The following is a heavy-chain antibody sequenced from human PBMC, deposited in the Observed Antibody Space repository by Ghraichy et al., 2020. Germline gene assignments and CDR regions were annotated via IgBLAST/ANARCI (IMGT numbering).Heavy chain of an antibody. V-gene: IGHV3-48*02. J-gene: IGHJ4*02. CDR3: AREMSDSRGYDYPDY. Sequence: GESLNISCAASGFSFTTYSMNWVRQAPGKGLEWLSYISRSGNVGFYADSVKGRFTISRDNAKNSLSLEMKSLRDEDTAVYYCAREMSDSRGYDYPDYWGQGTLGTVSS. CDR2: ISRSGNVG. CDR1: GFSFTTYS. D-gene: IGHD3-16*01.